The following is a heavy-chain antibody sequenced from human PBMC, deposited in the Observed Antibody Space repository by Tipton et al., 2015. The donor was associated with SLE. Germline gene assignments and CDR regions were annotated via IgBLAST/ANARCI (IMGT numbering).Heavy chain of an antibody. J-gene: IGHJ6*03. CDR1: GGSISSSSSYY. D-gene: IGHD3-10*01. Sequence: TLSLTCTVSGGSISSSSSYYWSWIRQHPGKGLEWIGYFFYSGSTYYNPSLKSRVTISLDTSKNQFSLRLSSVTAADTAVYYCASRGAVALEGGYMDVWGKGPTVTVSS. CDR3: ASRGAVALEGGYMDV. V-gene: IGHV4-31*03. CDR2: FFYSGST.